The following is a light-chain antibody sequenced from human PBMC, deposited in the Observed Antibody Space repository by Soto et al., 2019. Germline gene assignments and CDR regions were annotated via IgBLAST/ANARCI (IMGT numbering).Light chain of an antibody. J-gene: IGLJ3*02. CDR3: QSYDSSLSGSV. V-gene: IGLV1-40*01. CDR1: SSNIGAGYD. Sequence: QSVLTQPPSVSGAPGQRVTISCTGSSSNIGAGYDVHWYQQLPGTAPKLLIYGNSNRPSGVPDRFSGSKSGTSASLAFTGLQAEDEADYYCQSYDSSLSGSVFGGGTQLTFL. CDR2: GNS.